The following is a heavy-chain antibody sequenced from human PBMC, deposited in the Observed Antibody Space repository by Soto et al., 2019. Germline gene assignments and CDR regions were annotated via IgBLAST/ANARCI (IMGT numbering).Heavy chain of an antibody. D-gene: IGHD3-10*01. CDR3: ARGGEGFDVFDL. Sequence: ASVKVSCKASGYTSTNYGMHWVRQAPGQRLEWMGWISGDTGDTTYAQKFQGRVTITTDTSTSTAYMDMKSLISDDTAVYYCARGGEGFDVFDLWGQGTLVTVSS. V-gene: IGHV1-18*01. CDR1: GYTSTNYG. CDR2: ISGDTGDT. J-gene: IGHJ4*02.